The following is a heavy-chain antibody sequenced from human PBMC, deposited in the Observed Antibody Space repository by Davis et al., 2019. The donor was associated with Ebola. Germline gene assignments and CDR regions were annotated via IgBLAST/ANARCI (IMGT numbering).Heavy chain of an antibody. D-gene: IGHD4-17*01. V-gene: IGHV4-31*03. Sequence: PSETLSLTCTVSGGSISSGGYYWSWIRQHPGKGLEWIGYIYYSGSTYYNPSLKSRVTISVDTSKNQFSLKLSSVTAADTAVYYCATTHYEGYMDVWGKGTTVTVSS. J-gene: IGHJ6*03. CDR3: ATTHYEGYMDV. CDR1: GGSISSGGYY. CDR2: IYYSGST.